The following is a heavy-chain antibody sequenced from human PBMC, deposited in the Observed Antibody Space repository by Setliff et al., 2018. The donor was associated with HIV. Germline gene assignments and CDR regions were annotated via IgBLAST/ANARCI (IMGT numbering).Heavy chain of an antibody. V-gene: IGHV1-3*04. CDR2: INTGNGNT. J-gene: IGHJ4*02. CDR3: VITKMLYYFDS. CDR1: GYIFTSYN. Sequence: ASVKVSCKVSGYIFTSYNIHWVRQAPGQRPEWMGWINTGNGNTQYSQKFRSRITLTINKSANVAYMELASLKSEDTAVYYCVITKMLYYFDSWGQGTLVTVSS. D-gene: IGHD2-8*01.